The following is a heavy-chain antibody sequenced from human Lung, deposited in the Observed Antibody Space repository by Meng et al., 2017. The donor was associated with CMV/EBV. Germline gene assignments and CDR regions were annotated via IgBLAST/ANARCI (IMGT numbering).Heavy chain of an antibody. V-gene: IGHV3-30*02. D-gene: IGHD5-24*01. CDR2: IRYDGGKK. CDR1: GLTLSSYG. Sequence: GGSLRLXCAASGLTLSSYGIHWVRQAPGKGLEWVAFIRYDGGKKEYADSVKGRFTISRDNSKNTVTLQMNSLRAEDTAVYYCTKDSGRGGYLWFRGVDYWGKGTLVTVSS. J-gene: IGHJ4*01. CDR3: TKDSGRGGYLWFRGVDY.